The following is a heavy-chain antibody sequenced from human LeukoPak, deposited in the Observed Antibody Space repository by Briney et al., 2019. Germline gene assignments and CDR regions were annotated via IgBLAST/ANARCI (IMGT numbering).Heavy chain of an antibody. CDR2: ISNSGSTK. CDR3: AAVIDY. CDR1: GDSMSDYF. Sequence: PSETLSLTCTVSGDSMSDYFWTWIRQPPGKGLEWISYISNSGSTKYYADSVKGRFTISRDNAKNSVFLQMNSLRAEDTAVYYCAAVIDYWGQGTLVTVSS. J-gene: IGHJ4*02. V-gene: IGHV3-11*04.